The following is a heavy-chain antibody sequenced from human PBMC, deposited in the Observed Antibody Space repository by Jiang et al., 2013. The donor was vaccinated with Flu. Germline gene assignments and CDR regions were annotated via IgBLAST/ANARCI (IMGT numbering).Heavy chain of an antibody. CDR3: AKDKRPYSSSWAFDY. CDR1: GFTFSSYG. Sequence: QLVESGGGVVQPGRSLRLSCAASGFTFSSYGMHWVRQAPGKGLEWVAVIWYDGSNKYYADSVKGRFTTSRDNSKNTLYLQMNSLRAEDTAVYYCAKDKRPYSSSWAFDYWGQGTLVTVSS. J-gene: IGHJ4*02. CDR2: IWYDGSNK. D-gene: IGHD6-13*01. V-gene: IGHV3-33*06.